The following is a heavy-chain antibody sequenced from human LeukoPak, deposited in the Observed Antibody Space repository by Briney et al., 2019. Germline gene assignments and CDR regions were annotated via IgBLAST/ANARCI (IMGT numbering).Heavy chain of an antibody. CDR3: ARGRRDVRYSALISLKAYYYYMDV. J-gene: IGHJ6*03. V-gene: IGHV1-46*01. Sequence: ASVKVSCKASGYTFTSYYIQWVRQAPGQGLEWMGIINPNSSYTIYAQKFQGRVTMTRDTSISTAYMELSSLRSEDTAVYYCARGRRDVRYSALISLKAYYYYMDVWGKGTTVTISS. D-gene: IGHD3-9*01. CDR2: INPNSSYT. CDR1: GYTFTSYY.